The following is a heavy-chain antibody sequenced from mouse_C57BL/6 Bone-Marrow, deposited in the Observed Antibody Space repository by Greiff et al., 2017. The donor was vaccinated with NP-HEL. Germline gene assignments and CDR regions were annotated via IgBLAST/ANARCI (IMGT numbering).Heavy chain of an antibody. CDR2: INPNNGGT. D-gene: IGHD1-1*01. CDR3: ARWIILDDGSSYGYYYAMDY. Sequence: EVQLQQSGPELVKPGASVKISCKASGYTFTDYYMNWVKQSHGKSLEWIGDINPNNGGTSYNQKFKGKATLTVDKSSSTAYMELRSLTSEDSAVYYCARWIILDDGSSYGYYYAMDYWGQGTSVTVSS. J-gene: IGHJ4*01. CDR1: GYTFTDYY. V-gene: IGHV1-26*01.